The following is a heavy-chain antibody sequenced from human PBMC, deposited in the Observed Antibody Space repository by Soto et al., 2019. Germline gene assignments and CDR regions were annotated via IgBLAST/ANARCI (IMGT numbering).Heavy chain of an antibody. V-gene: IGHV3-23*01. CDR3: ASKYSSGWYYRDY. J-gene: IGHJ4*02. D-gene: IGHD6-19*01. CDR1: GFTFSSYA. CDR2: ISGSGGST. Sequence: GGSLRLSCAASGFTFSSYAMSWVRQAPGKGLEWVSAISGSGGSTYYADSVKGRFTISRDNSKNTLYLQMNSLRAEDTAVYYCASKYSSGWYYRDYWGQGTLVTVSS.